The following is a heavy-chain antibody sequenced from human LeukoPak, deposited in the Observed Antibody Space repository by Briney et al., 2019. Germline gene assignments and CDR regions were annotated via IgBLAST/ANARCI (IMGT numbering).Heavy chain of an antibody. CDR3: ARIPYSGSYYGFDY. J-gene: IGHJ4*02. V-gene: IGHV3-7*01. D-gene: IGHD1-26*01. Sequence: GGSLRLSCAASGFTFSSYEMNWVRQAPGKGLEWVANIKKDGSEKYYVDSVKGRFTISRDNAKNSLYLQMNSLRAEDTAVYYCARIPYSGSYYGFDYWGQGTLVTVSS. CDR2: IKKDGSEK. CDR1: GFTFSSYE.